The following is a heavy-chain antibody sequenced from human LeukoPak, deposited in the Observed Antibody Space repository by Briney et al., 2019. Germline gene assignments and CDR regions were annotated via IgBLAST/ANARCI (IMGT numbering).Heavy chain of an antibody. CDR3: ARSYDILTGDYSRGFDY. D-gene: IGHD3-9*01. J-gene: IGHJ4*02. CDR2: ISSTSTYI. CDR1: GFSFSTYT. Sequence: KPGGSLRLSCAASGFSFSTYTMNWVRQAPGKGLEWVSSISSTSTYIYYADSVKGRFTISRDNAKNSLYLQMNSLRAADTAVYYCARSYDILTGDYSRGFDYWGQGTLVTVSS. V-gene: IGHV3-21*04.